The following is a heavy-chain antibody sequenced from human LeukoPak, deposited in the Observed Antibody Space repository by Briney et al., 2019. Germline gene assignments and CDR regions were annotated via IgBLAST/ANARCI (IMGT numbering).Heavy chain of an antibody. CDR1: GYIFDIYA. CDR2: ISTNTGNP. D-gene: IGHD1-7*01. CDR3: ARDYTLTLGTTTYFQH. Sequence: ASVKVSCKASGYIFDIYALIWVRQAPGQGLELMGWISTNTGNPTYAQGFTGRFVFSLDTSVSTAYLQISSLKAEDTAVYYCARDYTLTLGTTTYFQHWGQGPLVTVSS. J-gene: IGHJ1*01. V-gene: IGHV7-4-1*02.